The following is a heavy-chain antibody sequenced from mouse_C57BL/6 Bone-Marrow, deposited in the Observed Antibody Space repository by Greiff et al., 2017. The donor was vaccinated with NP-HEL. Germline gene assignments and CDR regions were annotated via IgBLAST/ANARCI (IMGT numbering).Heavy chain of an antibody. J-gene: IGHJ1*03. CDR3: ARWDYGSSYGYWYFDV. Sequence: QVQLQQSGAELVRPGTSVKLSCKASGYTFTSYWMHWVKQRPGQGLEWIGVIDPSDSYTNYNQKFKGKATLTVDTSSSTAYMQLSSLTSEDSAVYYCARWDYGSSYGYWYFDVWGTGTTVTVSS. V-gene: IGHV1-59*01. D-gene: IGHD1-1*01. CDR1: GYTFTSYW. CDR2: IDPSDSYT.